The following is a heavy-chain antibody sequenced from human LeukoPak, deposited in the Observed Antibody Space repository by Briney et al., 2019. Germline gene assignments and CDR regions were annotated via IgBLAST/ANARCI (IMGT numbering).Heavy chain of an antibody. CDR1: GYTFNTYG. J-gene: IGHJ4*02. V-gene: IGHV1-18*01. Sequence: ASVKVSCKASGYTFNTYGISWLRQAPGQGLEYMGWISPYDGSTNYAQNLQGRFTMTTDTSTTTVYMELRSLRSDDTAVYYCARADRPSGLFDYWGQGTQVTVSS. CDR3: ARADRPSGLFDY. CDR2: ISPYDGST. D-gene: IGHD1-14*01.